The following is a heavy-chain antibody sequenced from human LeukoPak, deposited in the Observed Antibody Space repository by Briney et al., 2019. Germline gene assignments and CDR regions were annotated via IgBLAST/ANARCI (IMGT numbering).Heavy chain of an antibody. CDR3: ARVALYSSSSYWFDP. J-gene: IGHJ5*02. D-gene: IGHD6-6*01. Sequence: KPSETLSLTCTVSGGSISSYYWSWIRQPPGKGLEWIGYIYYSGSTNYNPSLTSRVTISVDTSTNQFSLKLSSVTAADTAVYYCARVALYSSSSYWFDPWGQGTLVTVSS. CDR1: GGSISSYY. V-gene: IGHV4-59*01. CDR2: IYYSGST.